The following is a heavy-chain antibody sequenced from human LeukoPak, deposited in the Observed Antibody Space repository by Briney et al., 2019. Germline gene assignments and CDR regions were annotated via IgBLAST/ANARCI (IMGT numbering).Heavy chain of an antibody. J-gene: IGHJ4*02. V-gene: IGHV4-34*01. D-gene: IGHD4-17*01. Sequence: PSETLSLTCAVSGVSFNNYYWSWVRQTPGKGLEWIGEINHSGYTNDSPSLKSRVTLSIDTSRKQFSLNLRSVTVADTGIYYCTRMTTGHDYWGQGTLVTVSA. CDR1: GVSFNNYY. CDR2: INHSGYT. CDR3: TRMTTGHDY.